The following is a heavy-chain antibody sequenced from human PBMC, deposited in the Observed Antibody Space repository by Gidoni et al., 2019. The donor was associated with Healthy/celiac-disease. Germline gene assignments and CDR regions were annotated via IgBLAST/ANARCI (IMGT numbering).Heavy chain of an antibody. CDR3: ARVPIAAAGPYYYYGMDV. J-gene: IGHJ6*02. CDR1: GGSISSYY. D-gene: IGHD6-13*01. Sequence: QVQLQESGPGLVKSSETLSLTCTVSGGSISSYYWSWIRQPAGKGLEWIGRIYTSGSTNYNPSLKSRVTMSVDTSKNQFSLKLSSVTAADTAVYYCARVPIAAAGPYYYYGMDVWGQGTTVTVSS. CDR2: IYTSGST. V-gene: IGHV4-4*07.